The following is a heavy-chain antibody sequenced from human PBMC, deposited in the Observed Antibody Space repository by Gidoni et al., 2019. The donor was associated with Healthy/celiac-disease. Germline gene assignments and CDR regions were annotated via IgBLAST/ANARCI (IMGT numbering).Heavy chain of an antibody. J-gene: IGHJ5*02. CDR2: ISYDGSNK. Sequence: QVQLVESGGGVVQPGRSLRLSCAASGFTFSSYGMPWVRQAPGKGLEWVAVISYDGSNKYYADSVKGRFTISRDNSKNTLYLQMNSLRAEDTAVYYCAKDHGYCSGGSCYSGWFDPWGQGTLVTVSS. V-gene: IGHV3-30*18. D-gene: IGHD2-15*01. CDR1: GFTFSSYG. CDR3: AKDHGYCSGGSCYSGWFDP.